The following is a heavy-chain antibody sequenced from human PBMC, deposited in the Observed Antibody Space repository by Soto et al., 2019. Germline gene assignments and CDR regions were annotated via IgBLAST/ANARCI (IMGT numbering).Heavy chain of an antibody. J-gene: IGHJ5*02. D-gene: IGHD4-4*01. Sequence: SGGSLRLSCAASGFTFSTYGMDWVRQAPGKGLEWVAVIWYDGSNEYYADSVKGRFTISRDNSRNTLFLQMNSLRVEDTAVYYCARGVAPGDYSLSYLHPWGQGTLVTVSS. V-gene: IGHV3-33*01. CDR2: IWYDGSNE. CDR1: GFTFSTYG. CDR3: ARGVAPGDYSLSYLHP.